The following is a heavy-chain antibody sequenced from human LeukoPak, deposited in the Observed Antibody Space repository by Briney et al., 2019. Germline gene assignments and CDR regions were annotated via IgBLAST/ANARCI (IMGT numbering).Heavy chain of an antibody. D-gene: IGHD3-3*01. CDR2: INSDGSST. CDR3: ARDGTIEYAFDI. CDR1: GFTFDDYG. V-gene: IGHV3-74*01. Sequence: PGGSLRLSCAASGFTFDDYGMGWVRQAPGKGLVWVSRINSDGSSTSYADSVKGRFTISRDNAKNTLYLQMNSLRAEDTAVYYCARDGTIEYAFDIWGQGTMVTVSS. J-gene: IGHJ3*02.